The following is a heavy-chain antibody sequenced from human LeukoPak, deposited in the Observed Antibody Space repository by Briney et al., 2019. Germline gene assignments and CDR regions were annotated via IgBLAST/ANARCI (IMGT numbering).Heavy chain of an antibody. V-gene: IGHV4-59*11. CDR3: AREPRYYDFWSGCSGGGNWFDP. CDR1: GGSISSHY. J-gene: IGHJ5*02. Sequence: SETLSLTCTVSGGSISSHYWSWIRQPPGKGLEWIGYIYYSGSTNYNPSLKSRVTISVDTSKNQFSLKLSSVTAADTAVYYCAREPRYYDFWSGCSGGGNWFDPWGQGTLVTVSS. D-gene: IGHD3-3*01. CDR2: IYYSGST.